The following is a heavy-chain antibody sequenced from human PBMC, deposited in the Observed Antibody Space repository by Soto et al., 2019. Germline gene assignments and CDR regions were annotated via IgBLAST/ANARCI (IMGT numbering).Heavy chain of an antibody. D-gene: IGHD3-10*01. CDR1: GFTFSSYG. V-gene: IGHV3-30*18. CDR3: AKGARRGDRMVREWYYFDY. CDR2: ISYDGSNK. Sequence: QVQLVESGGGVVQPGRSLRLSCAASGFTFSSYGMHWVRQAPGKGLEWVAVISYDGSNKYYADSVKGRFTISRDNSKNTLYLQMNSLRAEDTAVYYCAKGARRGDRMVREWYYFDYWGQGTLVTVSS. J-gene: IGHJ4*02.